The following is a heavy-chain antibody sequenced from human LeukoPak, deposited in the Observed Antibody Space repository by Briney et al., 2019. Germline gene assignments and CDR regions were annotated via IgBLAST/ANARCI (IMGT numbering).Heavy chain of an antibody. CDR2: INHSGST. Sequence: PSETLSLTCAVYGGSFSAYYWSWIRQPPGKGLEWIGEINHSGSTNCNPSLKSRVTISVDTSKNQFSLKLSSVTAADTAVYYCARVTFGVVVIPTAIGGYFDYWGQGTLVTVSS. V-gene: IGHV4-34*01. J-gene: IGHJ4*02. CDR3: ARVTFGVVVIPTAIGGYFDY. CDR1: GGSFSAYY. D-gene: IGHD2-2*01.